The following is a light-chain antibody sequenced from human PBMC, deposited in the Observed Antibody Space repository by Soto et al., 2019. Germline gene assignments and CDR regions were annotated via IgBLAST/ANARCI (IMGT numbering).Light chain of an antibody. CDR1: SSDVGGYSY. Sequence: QSVLTQPASVSGSPGQSIAISCTGTSSDVGGYSYVSWYQQQPGKAPKLVISDVSNRPSGVSDRFSGSKSGNTASLTISGLQTEDEYDYYCDSYTTCSTYVCGTGTKV. J-gene: IGLJ1*01. V-gene: IGLV2-14*01. CDR2: DVS. CDR3: DSYTTCSTYV.